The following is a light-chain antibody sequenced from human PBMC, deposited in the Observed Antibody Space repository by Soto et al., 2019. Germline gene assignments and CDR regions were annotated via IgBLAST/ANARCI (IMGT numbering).Light chain of an antibody. CDR2: GAP. CDR3: HQYNDWPPGLI. CDR1: QRVGSN. J-gene: IGKJ4*01. V-gene: IGKV3-15*01. Sequence: ETVMTQSPAPLSVSPGEGVTLSCRASQRVGSNLAWYQQKPGQAPRLLIYGAPTRATGIPPRYSGSGSGTESPLTSSSLQSEDFALYYWHQYNDWPPGLIFGGGTKVESK.